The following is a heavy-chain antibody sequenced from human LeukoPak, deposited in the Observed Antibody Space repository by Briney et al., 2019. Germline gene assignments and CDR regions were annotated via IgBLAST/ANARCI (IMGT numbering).Heavy chain of an antibody. CDR3: ARDAFYCSSTSCYDH. D-gene: IGHD2-2*01. CDR2: IYSGGST. Sequence: PGGSLRLSCAASGFTVSSNYMSWVRQAPGKGLEWVSVIYSGGSTYYADSVKGRFTISRDNSKNTLYLQMNSLRAEDTAVYYSARDAFYCSSTSCYDHWGQGTLVTVSS. V-gene: IGHV3-66*01. CDR1: GFTVSSNY. J-gene: IGHJ5*02.